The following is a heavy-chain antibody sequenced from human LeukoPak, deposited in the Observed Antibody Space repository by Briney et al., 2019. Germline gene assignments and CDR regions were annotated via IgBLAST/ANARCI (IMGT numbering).Heavy chain of an antibody. Sequence: ASVKVSCKASGYTFTGYYMHWVRQAPGQGLEWMGWINPNSGGTNYAQKFQGRVTMTRDTSISTAYMELSRLRSDDTAVYYCARGYSYGYLSYMDVWGKGTTVTISS. J-gene: IGHJ6*03. V-gene: IGHV1-2*02. CDR2: INPNSGGT. D-gene: IGHD5-18*01. CDR3: ARGYSYGYLSYMDV. CDR1: GYTFTGYY.